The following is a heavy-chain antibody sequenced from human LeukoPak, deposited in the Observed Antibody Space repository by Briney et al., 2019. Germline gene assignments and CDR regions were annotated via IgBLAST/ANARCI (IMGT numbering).Heavy chain of an antibody. Sequence: PSETLSLTCTVSGGAISSYYWSWIRQPAGKGLEWIGRIYTSGSTYYNPSLKSRVTISVDTSKNQFSLKLSSVTAADTAVYYCARDGPYGDDPYYYYYYMDVWGKGTTVTVSS. CDR2: IYTSGST. V-gene: IGHV4-4*07. CDR1: GGAISSYY. CDR3: ARDGPYGDDPYYYYYYMDV. D-gene: IGHD4-17*01. J-gene: IGHJ6*03.